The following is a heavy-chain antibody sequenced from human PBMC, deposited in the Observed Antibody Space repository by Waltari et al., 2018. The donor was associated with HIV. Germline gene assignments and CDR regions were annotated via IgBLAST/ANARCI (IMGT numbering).Heavy chain of an antibody. J-gene: IGHJ6*02. CDR2: ITTVNGNT. CDR3: ARERKVVGASPYYGLDV. CDR1: GYKFITYA. D-gene: IGHD2-15*01. Sequence: QVLLVQSGAEVKKPGASVRVSCKASGYKFITYAIHWVRQAPGQRLEWTGCITTVNGNTKYSQKLQGRVTITRDTSTTTAHMELSRLRSEDTAIYYCARERKVVGASPYYGLDVWGQGTTVTVSS. V-gene: IGHV1-3*04.